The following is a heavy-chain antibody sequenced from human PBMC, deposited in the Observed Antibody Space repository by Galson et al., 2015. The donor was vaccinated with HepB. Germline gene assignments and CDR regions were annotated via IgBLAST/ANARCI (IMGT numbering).Heavy chain of an antibody. D-gene: IGHD6-6*01. CDR3: AKRGSIAVGYGMDV. V-gene: IGHV3-23*01. J-gene: IGHJ6*02. Sequence: SLRLSCAASGFTFSSYAMSWVRQAPGKGLEWVSAISGSGGSTYYADSVKGRFTISRDNSKNTLYLQMNSLRAEDTAVYYCAKRGSIAVGYGMDVWGQGTTVTVSS. CDR2: ISGSGGST. CDR1: GFTFSSYA.